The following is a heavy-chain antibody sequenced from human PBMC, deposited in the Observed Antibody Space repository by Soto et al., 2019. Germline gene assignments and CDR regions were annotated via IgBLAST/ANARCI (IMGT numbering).Heavy chain of an antibody. V-gene: IGHV1-3*01. CDR3: AREVPYGYSRFDY. CDR1: GYTFTNNV. Sequence: QVHLVQSGAEVKKPGASVKVSFKTSGYTFTNNVIHWVRQAPGQRLEWMGWVNAGNDNTKWSREFQGRLTLTKDTSAATAYMELSSLTAEDTAIYFCAREVPYGYSRFDYWGQGTLVTVSS. D-gene: IGHD5-18*01. J-gene: IGHJ4*02. CDR2: VNAGNDNT.